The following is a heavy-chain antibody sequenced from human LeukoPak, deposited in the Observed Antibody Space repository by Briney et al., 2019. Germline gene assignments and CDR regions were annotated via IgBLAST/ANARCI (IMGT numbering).Heavy chain of an antibody. CDR3: ARVSPTELRFLEWLWVDY. CDR1: GFTFRSYW. Sequence: PGGSLRLSCAASGFTFRSYWMYWVRQAPGKGLVWVSRIQTDGSNTRYADSVNGRFTISRDNAKNTLYLQMNSLRAEDTAVYYCARVSPTELRFLEWLWVDYWGQGTLVTVSS. D-gene: IGHD3-3*01. CDR2: IQTDGSNT. J-gene: IGHJ4*02. V-gene: IGHV3-74*01.